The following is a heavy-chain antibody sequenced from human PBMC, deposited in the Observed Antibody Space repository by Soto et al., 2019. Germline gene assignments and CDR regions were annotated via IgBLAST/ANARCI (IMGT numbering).Heavy chain of an antibody. CDR3: ARAPYYDFWSGYYDI. Sequence: TGGSLRLSCAASGFTFSDYYMSWIRQAPGKGLEWVSYISSSGSTIYYADSVKGRFTISRDNAKNSLYLQMNSLRAEDTSVYYCARAPYYDFWSGYYDIWGQGTMVTVSS. CDR1: GFTFSDYY. V-gene: IGHV3-11*01. D-gene: IGHD3-3*01. J-gene: IGHJ3*02. CDR2: ISSSGSTI.